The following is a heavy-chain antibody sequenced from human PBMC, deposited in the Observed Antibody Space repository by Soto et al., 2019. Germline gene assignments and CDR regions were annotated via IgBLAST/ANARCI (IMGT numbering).Heavy chain of an antibody. D-gene: IGHD6-13*01. V-gene: IGHV1-8*01. CDR2: MNANSGSA. CDR1: GYTFTNYD. J-gene: IGHJ4*02. Sequence: ASVKVSCKASGYTFTNYDINWVRQANGQGLEWMGWMNANSGSAGYAQNFQGRVTLTRDTSMSTAYMELSGLRSEDTAMYYCARGGPAAGFDYWGQGTLVTVSS. CDR3: ARGGPAAGFDY.